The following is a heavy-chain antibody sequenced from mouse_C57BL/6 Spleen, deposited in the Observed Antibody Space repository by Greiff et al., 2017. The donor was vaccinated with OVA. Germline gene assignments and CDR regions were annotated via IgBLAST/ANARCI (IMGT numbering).Heavy chain of an antibody. Sequence: EVKVVESEGGLVQPGSSMKLSCTASGFTFSDYYMAWVRQVPEKGLEWVANINYDGSSTYYLDSLKSRFIISRDNAKNILYLQMSSLKSEDTATYYCARVAEYGNYDYWGQGTTLTVSS. V-gene: IGHV5-16*01. CDR1: GFTFSDYY. J-gene: IGHJ2*01. D-gene: IGHD2-1*01. CDR2: INYDGSST. CDR3: ARVAEYGNYDY.